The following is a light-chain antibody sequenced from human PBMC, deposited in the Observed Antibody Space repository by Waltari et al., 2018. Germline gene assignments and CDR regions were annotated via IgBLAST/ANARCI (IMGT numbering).Light chain of an antibody. V-gene: IGKV1-27*01. J-gene: IGKJ2*01. Sequence: DIQMTQSPSSVSAFVGDRVTITCRASQSISNWLAWYQQKPGQPPKVLIYWASTRESGVPDRFSGSGSGTDFTLTISSLQAEDVAIYYCQQYLRTPPTFGQGTKLEIK. CDR1: QSISNW. CDR2: WAS. CDR3: QQYLRTPPT.